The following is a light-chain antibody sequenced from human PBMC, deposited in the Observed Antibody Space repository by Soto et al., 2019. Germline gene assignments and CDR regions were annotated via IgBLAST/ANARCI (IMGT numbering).Light chain of an antibody. CDR2: GAS. CDR3: QQRTNWVT. J-gene: IGKJ5*01. CDR1: QTVSSNY. Sequence: EIILTQSPDTLSLSPGERATLSCRASQTVSSNYLAWCQQRPGQAPRLLIYGASTRAADIPARFSGGGSGTEFTLTISSLESEDFAVYYCQQRTNWVTFGQGTRLEIK. V-gene: IGKV3D-20*02.